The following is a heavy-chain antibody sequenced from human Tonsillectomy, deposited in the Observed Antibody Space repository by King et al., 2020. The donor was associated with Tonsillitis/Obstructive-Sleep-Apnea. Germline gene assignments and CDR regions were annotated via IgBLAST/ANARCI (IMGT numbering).Heavy chain of an antibody. Sequence: QLQESGPGLVKPSETLSLSCTVSGGAISSSTYYWGWIRQPPGKGLEWIGTIYYSGSTSYNPSLKSRVTISVDTSKNQFSLKVSFVTASDTAVYYCARLLYSSSWSHGYYYMDVWGKGTPVTVSS. D-gene: IGHD6-13*01. J-gene: IGHJ6*03. CDR1: GGAISSSTYY. CDR3: ARLLYSSSWSHGYYYMDV. V-gene: IGHV4-39*01. CDR2: IYYSGST.